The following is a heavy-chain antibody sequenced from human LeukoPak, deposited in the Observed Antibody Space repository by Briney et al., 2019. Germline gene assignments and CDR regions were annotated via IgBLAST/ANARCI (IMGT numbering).Heavy chain of an antibody. J-gene: IGHJ5*02. Sequence: ASVKVSRKVSGYTLTELSMHWVRQAPGKGLEWMGTIIPSDGSTSYAQKFQGRVTMTGDTSTSTVYMELSSLRSEDTAMYYCARLCGSGYYQWFDPWGQGTLVTVSS. CDR3: ARLCGSGYYQWFDP. D-gene: IGHD3-22*01. CDR2: IIPSDGST. CDR1: GYTLTELS. V-gene: IGHV1-46*01.